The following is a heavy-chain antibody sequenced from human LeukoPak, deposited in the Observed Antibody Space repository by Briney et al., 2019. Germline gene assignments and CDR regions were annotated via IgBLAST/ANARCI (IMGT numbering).Heavy chain of an antibody. CDR3: KGSSWCNYYYMDV. J-gene: IGHJ6*03. V-gene: IGHV3-48*02. CDR1: GFTFSNYA. Sequence: GGSLRLSCAASGFTFSNYAMNWVRQAPGKGLEWVSYISSSSSTIYYADSMKGRFTISRDNAKNSLYLQMNSLRDEDTAVYYCKGSSWCNYYYMDVWGKGTTVTVPS. CDR2: ISSSSSTI. D-gene: IGHD6-13*01.